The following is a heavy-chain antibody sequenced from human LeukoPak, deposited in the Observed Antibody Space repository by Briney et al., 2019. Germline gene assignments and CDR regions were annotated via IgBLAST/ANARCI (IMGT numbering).Heavy chain of an antibody. Sequence: GSLRLSCAASGFTFSYYFMTWLRQTPGKGVEWVSYISSSGGTIYYADSVKGRSTISRDNAKNSLYLQMNGLRDDDTAVYYCARGWSTTRNNWFDPWGQGALVTVSS. CDR1: GFTFSYYF. J-gene: IGHJ5*02. D-gene: IGHD1-1*01. CDR3: ARGWSTTRNNWFDP. CDR2: ISSSGGTI. V-gene: IGHV3-11*01.